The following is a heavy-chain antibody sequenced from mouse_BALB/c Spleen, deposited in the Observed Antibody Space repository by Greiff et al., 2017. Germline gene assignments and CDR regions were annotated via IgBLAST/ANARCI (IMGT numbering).Heavy chain of an antibody. V-gene: IGHV5-17*02. J-gene: IGHJ3*01. CDR3: ARSRGPTTLFAY. Sequence: DVMLVESGGGLVQPGGSRKLSCAASGFTFSSFGMHWVRQAPEKGLEWVAYISSGSSTIYYADTVKGRFTISRDNPKNTLFLQMTSLRSEDTAMYYCARSRGPTTLFAYWGQGTLVTVSA. D-gene: IGHD2-12*01. CDR1: GFTFSSFG. CDR2: ISSGSSTI.